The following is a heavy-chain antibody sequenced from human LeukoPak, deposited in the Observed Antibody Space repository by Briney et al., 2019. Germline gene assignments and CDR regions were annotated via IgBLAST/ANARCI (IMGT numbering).Heavy chain of an antibody. D-gene: IGHD2-15*01. J-gene: IGHJ4*02. CDR3: ARHEVIVVVVAAFDY. Sequence: SETLSLTCTVSGGSISGSPYYWGWIRQPPGKGLEWIGSIHYSGSTYYNPSLMSRVTISVDTSKNQFSLKLSSVTAADTAVYYCARHEVIVVVVAAFDYWGQGTLVTVSS. CDR2: IHYSGST. CDR1: GGSISGSPYY. V-gene: IGHV4-39*01.